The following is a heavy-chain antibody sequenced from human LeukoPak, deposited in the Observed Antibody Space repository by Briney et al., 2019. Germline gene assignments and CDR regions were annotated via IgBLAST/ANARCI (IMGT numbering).Heavy chain of an antibody. CDR1: GGSISSGDYY. CDR3: ARRGANYYGSGSYFFDY. J-gene: IGHJ4*02. Sequence: PSQTLSLTCTVSGGSISSGDYYWSWIRQPPGKGLEWIGYIYYSGSTYYNPSLKGRVTISVDTSKNQFSLKLSSVTAADTAVYYCARRGANYYGSGSYFFDYWGQGTLVTVSS. V-gene: IGHV4-30-4*08. D-gene: IGHD3-10*01. CDR2: IYYSGST.